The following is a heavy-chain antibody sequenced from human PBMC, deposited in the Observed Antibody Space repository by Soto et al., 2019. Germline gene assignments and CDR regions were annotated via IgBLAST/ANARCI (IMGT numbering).Heavy chain of an antibody. CDR3: AGFVAAAAHVDY. CDR1: GGSISSSNW. V-gene: IGHV4-4*02. D-gene: IGHD6-13*01. Sequence: QVQLQESGPGLVKPSGTLSLTCAVSGGSISSSNWWSWVRQPPGKGLEGIGEIYHSGSTNYNPSLQSRVTISVDKAKHQFSLKLSSVTAADTAVYYCAGFVAAAAHVDYWGQGTLLTVSS. J-gene: IGHJ4*02. CDR2: IYHSGST.